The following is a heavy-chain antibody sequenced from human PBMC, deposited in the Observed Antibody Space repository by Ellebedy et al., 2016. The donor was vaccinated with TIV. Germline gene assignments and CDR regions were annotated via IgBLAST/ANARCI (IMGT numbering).Heavy chain of an antibody. V-gene: IGHV3-30-3*01. Sequence: PGGSLRLSCVASGFTFDSYAMHWVRQAPGKGLEWVAVISHDGSSQYYADSVKGRFTVSRDNSMTTVYLEMHSLRAEDTALYYCARDLDKSSGWYGGAAYWGQGTQVTVSS. CDR3: ARDLDKSSGWYGGAAY. J-gene: IGHJ4*02. D-gene: IGHD6-19*01. CDR1: GFTFDSYA. CDR2: ISHDGSSQ.